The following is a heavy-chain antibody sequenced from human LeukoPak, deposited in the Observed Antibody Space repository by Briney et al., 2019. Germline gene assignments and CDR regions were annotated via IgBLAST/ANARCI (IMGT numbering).Heavy chain of an antibody. CDR3: ARDLYGDYYGMDV. V-gene: IGHV1-69*04. CDR1: GGTFSSYA. CDR2: IIPILGIA. D-gene: IGHD4-17*01. Sequence: ASVKVSCKASGGTFSSYAISWVRQAPGQGLEWMGRIIPILGIANYAQKFQGRVTITADKSTSTAHMELSSLRSEDTAVYYCARDLYGDYYGMDVWGQGTTVTVSS. J-gene: IGHJ6*02.